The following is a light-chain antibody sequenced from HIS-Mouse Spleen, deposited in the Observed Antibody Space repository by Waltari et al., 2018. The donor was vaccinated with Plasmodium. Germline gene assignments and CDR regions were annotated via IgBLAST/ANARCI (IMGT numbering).Light chain of an antibody. J-gene: IGKJ2*01. CDR2: KVS. CDR1: HSLVYSDGNTS. V-gene: IGKV2-30*01. Sequence: DLVMIESPLSLPVTLGQQASISCRSSHSLVYSDGNTSLNWFQQRPGQSPRRLIYKVSNRDSGVPDRFSGSGSGTDFTLKISRVEAEDVGVYYCMQGTHWPYTFGQGTKLEIK. CDR3: MQGTHWPYT.